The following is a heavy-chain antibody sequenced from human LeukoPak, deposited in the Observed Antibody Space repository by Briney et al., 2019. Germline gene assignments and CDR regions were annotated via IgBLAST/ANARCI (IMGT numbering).Heavy chain of an antibody. CDR1: GLTVSNHW. CDR3: ARGPNSNWSGLDF. V-gene: IGHV3-74*01. CDR2: ISPTGSTT. D-gene: IGHD6-6*01. Sequence: GGSLRLSCVASGLTVSNHWMSWVRQAPGKGLVWVSRISPTGSTTSYADSVKGRFTVSRDNAKNTLYLQVNNLRAEDTAVYYCARGPNSNWSGLDFWGQGTLLTVSS. J-gene: IGHJ4*02.